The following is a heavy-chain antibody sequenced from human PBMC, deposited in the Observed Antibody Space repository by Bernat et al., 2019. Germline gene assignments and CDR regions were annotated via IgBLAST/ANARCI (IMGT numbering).Heavy chain of an antibody. J-gene: IGHJ4*02. V-gene: IGHV3-33*01. CDR1: GFTFSSYG. CDR3: ARDPPGIAVAGTVYFDY. CDR2: IWYDGSNK. D-gene: IGHD6-19*01. Sequence: QVQLVESGGGVVQPGRSLRLSCAASGFTFSSYGMHWVRQAPGKGLEWVAVIWYDGSNKYYADSVQGRFTISRDNSKNTLYLQMNSLRAEDTAVYYCARDPPGIAVAGTVYFDYWGQGTLVTVSS.